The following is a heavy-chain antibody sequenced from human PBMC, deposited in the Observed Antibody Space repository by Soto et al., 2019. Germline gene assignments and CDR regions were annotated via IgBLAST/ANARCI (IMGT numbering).Heavy chain of an antibody. Sequence: PGGSLRLSCAASGFTFSSYAMSWVRQAPGKGLEWVSAISGSGGSTYYADSVKGRFTISRDNSKNTLYLQMNSLRAEDTAVYYCAKADWGKVDYYYYGMDDWGQGTTVTVSS. D-gene: IGHD3-16*01. CDR1: GFTFSSYA. J-gene: IGHJ6*02. CDR2: ISGSGGST. CDR3: AKADWGKVDYYYYGMDD. V-gene: IGHV3-23*01.